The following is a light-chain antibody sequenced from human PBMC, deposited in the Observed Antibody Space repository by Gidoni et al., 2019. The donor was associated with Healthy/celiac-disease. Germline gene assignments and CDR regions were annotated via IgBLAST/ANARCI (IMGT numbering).Light chain of an antibody. CDR2: DDS. CDR1: NLGSKS. V-gene: IGLV3-21*02. Sequence: SSVLTQPPSVSLSPGQTARIPCGGNNLGSKSVHWYQQKPGQAPVLVGYDDSDRPSGIPERFSGSNSGNTATLTISRVEAGDEADYYCQVGESSSDHNWVFGGGTKLTVL. J-gene: IGLJ3*02. CDR3: QVGESSSDHNWV.